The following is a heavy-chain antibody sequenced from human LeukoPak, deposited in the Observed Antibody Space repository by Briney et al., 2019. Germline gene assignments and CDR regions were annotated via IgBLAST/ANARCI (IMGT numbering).Heavy chain of an antibody. Sequence: GASVKVSCKASGGTFSSYAISWVRQAPGQGLEWMGGIIPIFGTANYAQKFQGRVTITTDESTSTAYMELSSLRSEDTAVYYCARERSVGPATAIPTFDYWGQGTPVTVSS. CDR3: ARERSVGPATAIPTFDY. CDR2: IIPIFGTA. D-gene: IGHD2-2*02. CDR1: GGTFSSYA. J-gene: IGHJ4*02. V-gene: IGHV1-69*05.